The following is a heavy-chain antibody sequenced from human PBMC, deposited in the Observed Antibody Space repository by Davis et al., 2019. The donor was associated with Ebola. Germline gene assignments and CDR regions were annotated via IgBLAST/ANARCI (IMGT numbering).Heavy chain of an antibody. CDR3: ARVVTMIVGGWFDP. Sequence: SETLSLTCAVSGGSISSGGYSWSWIRQPPGKGLEWIGYIYHSGSTYYNPSLKSRVTISVDTSKNQFSLKLSSVTAADTAVYYCARVVTMIVGGWFDPWGQGTLVTVSS. J-gene: IGHJ5*02. CDR1: GGSISSGGYS. V-gene: IGHV4-30-2*05. D-gene: IGHD3-22*01. CDR2: IYHSGST.